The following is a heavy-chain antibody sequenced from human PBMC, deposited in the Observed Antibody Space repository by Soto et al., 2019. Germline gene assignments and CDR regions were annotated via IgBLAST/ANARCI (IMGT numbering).Heavy chain of an antibody. D-gene: IGHD3-10*01. J-gene: IGHJ6*02. CDR3: AGYGSGSSYYYYYGMDV. CDR2: ISYSGST. CDR1: GVSLSSYY. Sequence: PSETLSLTCTVSGVSLSSYYWSLVRPPPGEGLEWIGYISYSGSTNYNPSLKSRVTISVDTSKNQFSLKLSSVTAADTAVYYCAGYGSGSSYYYYYGMDVWGQGTTVTVSS. V-gene: IGHV4-59*08.